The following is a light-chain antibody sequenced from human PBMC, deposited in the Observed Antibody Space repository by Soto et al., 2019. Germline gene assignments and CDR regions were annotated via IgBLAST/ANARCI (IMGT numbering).Light chain of an antibody. CDR3: QQFNSYPPIT. CDR2: GAS. Sequence: DIQLTQSPSFLSASVGDRVTITCRASQGISSYLAWYQQKPGKAPKILIYGASTLPSGVPSRFSGGGSATEFSLTISSLQPADFATYYCQQFNSYPPITFGPGTKVDIK. J-gene: IGKJ3*01. V-gene: IGKV1-9*01. CDR1: QGISSY.